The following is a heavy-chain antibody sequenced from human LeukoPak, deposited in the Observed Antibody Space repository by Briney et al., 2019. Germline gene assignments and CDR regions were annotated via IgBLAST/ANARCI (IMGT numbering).Heavy chain of an antibody. Sequence: KPSETLSLTCTVSGGSISSYYWSWIRQPPGKGLEWIGYIYYSGSTNYNPSLKSRVTISVDTSKNQFSLKLSSVTAADTAVYYCARVEFGGSGGSYLENWFDPWGQGTLVTVSS. CDR3: ARVEFGGSGGSYLENWFDP. CDR2: IYYSGST. V-gene: IGHV4-59*08. J-gene: IGHJ5*02. D-gene: IGHD2-15*01. CDR1: GGSISSYY.